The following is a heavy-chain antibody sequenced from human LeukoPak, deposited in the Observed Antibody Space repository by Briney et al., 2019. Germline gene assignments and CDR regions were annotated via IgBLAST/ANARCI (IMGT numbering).Heavy chain of an antibody. D-gene: IGHD3-10*01. CDR3: ARHLNYYGSGSYDY. CDR1: GYSFTSYW. V-gene: IGHV5-51*01. Sequence: GESLKISCRGSGYSFTSYWIGWVRQMPGKGLEGMGIIYPGDSDTRYSPSFQGQVTISADKSISTAYLQWSSLKASDTAMYYCARHLNYYGSGSYDYWGQGTLVTVSS. CDR2: IYPGDSDT. J-gene: IGHJ4*02.